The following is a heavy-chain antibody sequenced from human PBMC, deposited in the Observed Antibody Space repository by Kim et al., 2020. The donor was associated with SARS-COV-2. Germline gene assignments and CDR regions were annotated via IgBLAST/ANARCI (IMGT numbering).Heavy chain of an antibody. D-gene: IGHD7-27*01. Sequence: KDRGAPAKGRCTHTRDNAKNSLYLQMNGLRAEDTAVYYCAVATWARGAFDIWGQGTMVTVSS. CDR2: K. CDR3: AVATWARGAFDI. J-gene: IGHJ3*02. V-gene: IGHV3-7*01.